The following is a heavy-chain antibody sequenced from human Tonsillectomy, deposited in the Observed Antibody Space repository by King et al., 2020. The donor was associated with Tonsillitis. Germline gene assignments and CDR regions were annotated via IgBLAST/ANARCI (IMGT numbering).Heavy chain of an antibody. CDR1: GGSISSSSYY. CDR3: ARRHPPRSSTSCYKCLRDGYFDL. CDR2: IYYSGRT. J-gene: IGHJ2*01. V-gene: IGHV4-39*01. D-gene: IGHD2-2*02. Sequence: QLQLQESGPGLVKPSETLSLTCTVSGGSISSSSYYWGWIRQPPGKGLEWIGSIYYSGRTYYNPSLKSPVTISVDTSKNQFSLKLSSVTAADTAVYYCARRHPPRSSTSCYKCLRDGYFDLWGRGTLVTVSS.